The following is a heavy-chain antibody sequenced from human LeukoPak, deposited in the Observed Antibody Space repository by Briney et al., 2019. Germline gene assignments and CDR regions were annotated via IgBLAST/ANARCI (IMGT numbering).Heavy chain of an antibody. Sequence: SETLSLTCSVSGGSTSNYYWGWIRQPPGRGLEWIGSISHSGSTYYNPSLKSRVSISVDTSKNQFSLRLSSVTAADTAVYYCARVLLVGAILDDFDYWGQGTLVTVSS. J-gene: IGHJ4*02. CDR2: ISHSGST. CDR1: GGSTSNYY. V-gene: IGHV4-38-2*02. CDR3: ARVLLVGAILDDFDY. D-gene: IGHD1-26*01.